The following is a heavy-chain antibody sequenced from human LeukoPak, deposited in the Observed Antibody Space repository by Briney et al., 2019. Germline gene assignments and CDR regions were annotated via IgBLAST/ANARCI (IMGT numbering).Heavy chain of an antibody. CDR3: ARDRLNVLQFSPPDDY. D-gene: IGHD3-3*01. V-gene: IGHV1-46*01. CDR1: GYTFTRYY. CDR2: INPSGGTT. Sequence: ASVKVSCKASGYTFTRYYMHWVRQAPGQGLEWMGIINPSGGTTNYARKFQDRVTMTGDTSTSTVYMELSSLRSEDTAVYYCARDRLNVLQFSPPDDYWGQGTLVTVSS. J-gene: IGHJ4*02.